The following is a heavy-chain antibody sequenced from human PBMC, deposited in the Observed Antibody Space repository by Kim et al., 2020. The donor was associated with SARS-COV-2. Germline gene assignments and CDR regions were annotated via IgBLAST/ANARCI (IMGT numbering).Heavy chain of an antibody. D-gene: IGHD6-19*01. J-gene: IGHJ4*02. CDR3: VRYSGWYYFDY. CDR2: YS. V-gene: IGHV6-1*01. Sequence: YSDYAVSMKSRITINPDTSKNRFSLQLTSMTPEDTAFYYCVRYSGWYYFDYWGQGTLVIVSS.